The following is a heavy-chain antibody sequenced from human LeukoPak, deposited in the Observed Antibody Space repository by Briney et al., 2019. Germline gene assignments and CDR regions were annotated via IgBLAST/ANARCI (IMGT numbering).Heavy chain of an antibody. CDR3: AKDQGSSGSYLDAFDI. Sequence: GGSLRLSCAASGFTFSNYAMTWVRQAPGKGLEWVSGTSGSGGRTYYADSVKGRFTISRDNFKNTLNLQMNSLRAEDTALYYCAKDQGSSGSYLDAFDIWGQATMVTVSS. CDR2: TSGSGGRT. D-gene: IGHD6-19*01. J-gene: IGHJ3*02. V-gene: IGHV3-23*01. CDR1: GFTFSNYA.